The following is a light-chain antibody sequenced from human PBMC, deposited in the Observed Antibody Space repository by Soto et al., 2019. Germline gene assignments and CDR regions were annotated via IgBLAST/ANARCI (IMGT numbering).Light chain of an antibody. J-gene: IGKJ5*01. CDR1: QSLSGGY. CDR3: QHNSSLPIT. V-gene: IGKV3-20*01. CDR2: SAS. Sequence: EIVLTQSPGTLSLSPGERATLSCRASQSLSGGYLAWFQPNPGQAPRLLIHSASSRATGIPDRFSGSWSGTDFTITISRLEPEDSVVYDCQHNSSLPITFGHGKRLEIK.